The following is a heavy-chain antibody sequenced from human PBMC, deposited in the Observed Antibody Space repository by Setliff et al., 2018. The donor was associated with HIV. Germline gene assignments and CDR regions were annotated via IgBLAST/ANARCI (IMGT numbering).Heavy chain of an antibody. Sequence: GGSLRLSCAASGFTFSDYWMHWVRQVPGKGLVWVSRINSDGSTTNYADSVRGRFTISRDNAKNTLYLQMNSLRAEDAAVYYCVRQVSYYHFYMDVWGKGTTVTVSS. CDR3: VRQVSYYHFYMDV. D-gene: IGHD6-6*01. V-gene: IGHV3-74*01. J-gene: IGHJ6*03. CDR2: INSDGSTT. CDR1: GFTFSDYW.